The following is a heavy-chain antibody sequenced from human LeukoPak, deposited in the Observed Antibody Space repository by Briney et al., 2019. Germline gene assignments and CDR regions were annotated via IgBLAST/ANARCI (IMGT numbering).Heavy chain of an antibody. CDR3: ARDRNYYYMDV. CDR1: GGSISSSSYY. V-gene: IGHV4-39*07. Sequence: SETLSLTCTVSGGSISSSSYYWGWIRQPPGKGLEWIGSIYYSGSTYYNPSLKSRVTISVDTSKNQFSLKLSSVTAADTAVYYCARDRNYYYMDVWGKGTTVTISS. J-gene: IGHJ6*03. CDR2: IYYSGST.